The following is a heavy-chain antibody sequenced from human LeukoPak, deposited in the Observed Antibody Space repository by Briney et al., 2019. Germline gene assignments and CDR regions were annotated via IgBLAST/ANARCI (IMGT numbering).Heavy chain of an antibody. Sequence: SETLSLTCAVYGGSFSGYYWSWIRQPPGKGLEWIGEINHSGSTNYNPSLKSRVTISVDTSKNQFSLKLSSVTAADTAVYYCARGTTAAAGKDYWGQGTLVTVSS. J-gene: IGHJ4*02. CDR2: INHSGST. CDR3: ARGTTAAAGKDY. V-gene: IGHV4-34*01. D-gene: IGHD6-13*01. CDR1: GGSFSGYY.